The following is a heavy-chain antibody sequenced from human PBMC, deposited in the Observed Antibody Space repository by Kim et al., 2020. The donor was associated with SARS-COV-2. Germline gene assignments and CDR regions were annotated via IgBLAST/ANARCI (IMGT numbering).Heavy chain of an antibody. CDR2: IYYSGST. D-gene: IGHD3-22*01. CDR1: GGSISSGGYY. Sequence: SETLSLTCTVSGGSISSGGYYWSWIRQHPGKGLEWIGYIYYSGSTYYNPSLKSRVTISVDTSKNQFSLKLSSVTAADTAVYYCARLPSLNYYDSSGYYPYYFDYWGQGTLVTVSS. V-gene: IGHV4-31*03. CDR3: ARLPSLNYYDSSGYYPYYFDY. J-gene: IGHJ4*02.